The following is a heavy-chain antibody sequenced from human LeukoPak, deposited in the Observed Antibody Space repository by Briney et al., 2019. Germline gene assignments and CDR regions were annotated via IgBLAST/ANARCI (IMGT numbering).Heavy chain of an antibody. CDR2: IYYSGST. CDR3: ARGAGIIVGAPLDY. CDR1: GGSISSYY. J-gene: IGHJ4*02. V-gene: IGHV4-59*01. D-gene: IGHD1-26*01. Sequence: SETLSLTCTVSGGSISSYYWSWIRQPPGKGLEWIGYIYYSGSTNYNPSLKSRVTISVDTSKSQFSLKLSSVTAADTAVYYCARGAGIIVGAPLDYWGQGTLVTVSS.